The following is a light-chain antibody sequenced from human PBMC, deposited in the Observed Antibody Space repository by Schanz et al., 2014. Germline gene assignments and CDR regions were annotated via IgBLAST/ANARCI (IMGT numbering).Light chain of an antibody. V-gene: IGLV2-23*01. CDR2: EGS. CDR1: SSDVGSYNL. Sequence: QSVLTQPASVSGSPGQSITISCTGTSSDVGSYNLVSWYQQHPGKAPKLMIYEGSKRPSGVSNRISGSKSGNTASLTISGVQAEDEADYYCCSYADGSTLIFGGGTKLTVL. J-gene: IGLJ2*01. CDR3: CSYADGSTLI.